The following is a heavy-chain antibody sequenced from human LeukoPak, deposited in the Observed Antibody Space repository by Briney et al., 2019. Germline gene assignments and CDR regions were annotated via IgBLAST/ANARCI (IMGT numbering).Heavy chain of an antibody. D-gene: IGHD6-13*01. V-gene: IGHV4-38-2*02. CDR1: GYSISSGYY. Sequence: SETLSLTCTVSGYSISSGYYWGWIRQPPGKGLEWIGSIYYSGSTYYNPSLKSRVTISVDTSKNQFSLKLSSVTAADTAVYYCARERRIAAAGISLPVYWGQGTLVTVSS. J-gene: IGHJ4*02. CDR2: IYYSGST. CDR3: ARERRIAAAGISLPVY.